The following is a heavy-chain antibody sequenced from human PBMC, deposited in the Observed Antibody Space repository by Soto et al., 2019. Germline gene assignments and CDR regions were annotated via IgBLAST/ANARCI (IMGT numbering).Heavy chain of an antibody. CDR1: GFDASVNY. J-gene: IGHJ6*02. CDR3: VRENYYYGMDV. V-gene: IGHV3-66*01. CDR2: INAGGNT. Sequence: GGSLRLSCAASGFDASVNYMAWVRQAPGKGLEWVSTINAGGNTFYADSVKGRFTISRDDSTNTLSLQMNSLRVEDTAMFYCVRENYYYGMDVWGQGTTVTVSS.